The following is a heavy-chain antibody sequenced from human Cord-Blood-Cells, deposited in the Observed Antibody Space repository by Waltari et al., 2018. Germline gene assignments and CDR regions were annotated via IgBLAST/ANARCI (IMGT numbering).Heavy chain of an antibody. CDR3: ARGQQLVMRAFDI. Sequence: QVQLVQSGAEVKKPGASVKVSCKASGNTFTSYAMHWVRQAPGQRLEWMGLINAGNGNTKYSQKFQGRVTITRDTSASTAYMELSSLRSEDTAVYYCARGQQLVMRAFDIWGQGTMVTVSS. J-gene: IGHJ3*02. D-gene: IGHD6-13*01. CDR2: INAGNGNT. V-gene: IGHV1-3*01. CDR1: GNTFTSYA.